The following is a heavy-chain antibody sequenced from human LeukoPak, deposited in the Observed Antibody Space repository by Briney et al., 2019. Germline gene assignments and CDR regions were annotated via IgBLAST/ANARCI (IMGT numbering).Heavy chain of an antibody. CDR3: AMETGDAFDI. Sequence: PSETLSLTCTVSGGSISSGGYSWSWIRQHPGKGLEWIGYIYYSGSTYYNPSLKSRVTISVDTSKNQFSLKLSSVTAADTAVYYCAMETGDAFDIWGQGTMVTVSS. V-gene: IGHV4-31*03. CDR2: IYYSGST. CDR1: GGSISSGGYS. D-gene: IGHD1-1*01. J-gene: IGHJ3*02.